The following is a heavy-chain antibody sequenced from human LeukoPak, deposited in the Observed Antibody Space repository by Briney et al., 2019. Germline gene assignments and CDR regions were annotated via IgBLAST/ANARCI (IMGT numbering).Heavy chain of an antibody. CDR2: IHYSGST. V-gene: IGHV4-59*01. D-gene: IGHD5-18*01. CDR3: ASAYSYGYVGYYYYMDV. CDR1: GGSISSFY. Sequence: SETLSLTCTVSGGSISSFYWSWIRQPPGKGLEWIGSIHYSGSTYYNPSLKSRVTISVDTSKNQFSLKLSSVTAADTAVYYCASAYSYGYVGYYYYMDVWGKGTTVTVSS. J-gene: IGHJ6*03.